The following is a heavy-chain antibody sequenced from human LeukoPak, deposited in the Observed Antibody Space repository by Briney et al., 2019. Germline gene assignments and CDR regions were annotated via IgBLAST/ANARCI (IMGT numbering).Heavy chain of an antibody. D-gene: IGHD4-17*01. J-gene: IGHJ4*02. CDR3: ARTNPVYGDFDY. Sequence: PGGSLTLSCSASGLTVTDNYMSWVRQAPGKGLEWVSVIFPDGRTYHSDSLKGRFTISRDKSKNTVLLQINGLRADDTALYHCARTNPVYGDFDYWGQGVLVTVSS. CDR1: GLTVTDNY. CDR2: IFPDGRT. V-gene: IGHV3-53*01.